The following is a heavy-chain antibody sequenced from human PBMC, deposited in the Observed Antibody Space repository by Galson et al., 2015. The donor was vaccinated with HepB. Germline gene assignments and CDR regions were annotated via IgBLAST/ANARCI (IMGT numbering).Heavy chain of an antibody. V-gene: IGHV4-61*02. CDR2: IYTSGTT. CDR1: GGSISSGSYY. Sequence: TLSLTCTVSGGSISSGSYYWSWIRQAAGKGLEWIGRIYTSGTTNYNPSLKSRVTISIDMPKNQLSLRLSSVTAADTAIYYCARDCTTTACFPDDYSYYGMEVWGQGTTVTVSS. CDR3: ARDCTTTACFPDDYSYYGMEV. J-gene: IGHJ6*02. D-gene: IGHD2-8*01.